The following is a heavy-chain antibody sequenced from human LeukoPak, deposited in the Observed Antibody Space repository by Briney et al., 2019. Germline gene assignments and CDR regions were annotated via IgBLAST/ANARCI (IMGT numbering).Heavy chain of an antibody. Sequence: GWSLRRSCAASGFTFNGYWMSWVRQAPGKGLEWVANINQDGSAKNYLDSVKGRFTISIDRGKNSLYLQTNSRRDEDTAVYYCARELSWSGRDYWGQGTLVTVSP. J-gene: IGHJ4*02. CDR3: ARELSWSGRDY. CDR1: GFTFNGYW. CDR2: INQDGSAK. V-gene: IGHV3-7*01. D-gene: IGHD3-3*01.